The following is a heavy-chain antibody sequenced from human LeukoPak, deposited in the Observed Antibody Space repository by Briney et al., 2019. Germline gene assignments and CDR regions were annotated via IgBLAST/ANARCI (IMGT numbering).Heavy chain of an antibody. V-gene: IGHV3-30-3*01. J-gene: IGHJ5*02. CDR2: ISHDGSNE. Sequence: GRSLRLSCAASGFVFSSYAMHWVRQAPGKGLDGVAVISHDGSNEYYADSVKGRFTISRDNAKNSLYLQMNGLRADDTAVYYCARTQLNGSRAPWGQGTLVTVSS. D-gene: IGHD3-10*01. CDR1: GFVFSSYA. CDR3: ARTQLNGSRAP.